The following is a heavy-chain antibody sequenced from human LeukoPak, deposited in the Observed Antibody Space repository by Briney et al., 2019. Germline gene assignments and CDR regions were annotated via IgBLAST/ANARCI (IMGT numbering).Heavy chain of an antibody. CDR1: GFTFSSYW. CDR2: INSDGSST. D-gene: IGHD2-15*01. Sequence: PGGSLRLSCAASGFTFSSYWMHWVRQAPGKGLVWVSRINSDGSSTMYADSVKGRFTISRDNAKNTLYLQMNSLRAEDTAVYYCARDSVLHCSGGSCYSNFEYWGQGTRVTVSA. CDR3: ARDSVLHCSGGSCYSNFEY. V-gene: IGHV3-74*03. J-gene: IGHJ4*02.